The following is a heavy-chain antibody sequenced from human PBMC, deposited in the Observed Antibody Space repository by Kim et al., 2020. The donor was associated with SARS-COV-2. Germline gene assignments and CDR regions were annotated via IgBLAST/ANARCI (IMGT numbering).Heavy chain of an antibody. Sequence: DNAGSVKSRITIHAETSKNQFSLQLNSVSPEDTAVYYCARDTPGQKAYDIWGQGTMVTVSS. J-gene: IGHJ3*02. CDR3: ARDTPGQKAYDI. V-gene: IGHV6-1*01.